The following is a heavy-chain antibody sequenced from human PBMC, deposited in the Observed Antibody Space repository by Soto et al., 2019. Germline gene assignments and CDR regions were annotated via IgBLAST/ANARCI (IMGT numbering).Heavy chain of an antibody. CDR3: ARGGQYYYDSSGYYYP. Sequence: VASVKVSCKASGYTFTSYGISWVRQAPGQGLEWMGWISAYNGNTNYAQKLQGRVTMTTDTSTSTAYMELRSLRSDDTAVYYCARGGQYYYDSSGYYYPWGQGTLVTVSS. V-gene: IGHV1-18*01. D-gene: IGHD3-22*01. J-gene: IGHJ5*02. CDR1: GYTFTSYG. CDR2: ISAYNGNT.